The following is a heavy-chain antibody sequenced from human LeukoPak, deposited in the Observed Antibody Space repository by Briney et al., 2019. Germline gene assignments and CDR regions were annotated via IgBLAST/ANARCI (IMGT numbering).Heavy chain of an antibody. CDR3: ARSPHILTGENFDY. V-gene: IGHV1-2*02. D-gene: IGHD3-9*01. CDR1: GYTLTGHY. J-gene: IGHJ4*02. CDR2: INPNSGGT. Sequence: ASVKVSCKASGYTLTGHYMHWVRQAPGQGLEWMGWINPNSGGTNYAQKFQGRVTMTRDTSISTDYMELSRLRSADTAVYYCARSPHILTGENFDYWGQGTLVTVSS.